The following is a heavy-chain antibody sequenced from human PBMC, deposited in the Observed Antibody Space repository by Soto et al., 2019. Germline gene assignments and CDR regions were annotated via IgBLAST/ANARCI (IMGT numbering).Heavy chain of an antibody. CDR2: IYHSGST. Sequence: PSETLSLTCVVSGASISNDNWLRVFRHPAGKGLEWIGEIYHSGSTNYNPSLKSRVTISVDKSKNQFSLKLSSVTAADTAVYYCAKDLGIAVSARRAFDIWGQGTMVTVSS. CDR1: GASISNDNW. D-gene: IGHD6-19*01. V-gene: IGHV4-4*02. J-gene: IGHJ3*02. CDR3: AKDLGIAVSARRAFDI.